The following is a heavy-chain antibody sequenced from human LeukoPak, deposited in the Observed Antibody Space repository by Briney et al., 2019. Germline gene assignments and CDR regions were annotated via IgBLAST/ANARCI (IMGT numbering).Heavy chain of an antibody. J-gene: IGHJ4*02. V-gene: IGHV3-21*01. CDR3: ARDGGDYVPLGY. D-gene: IGHD2-21*02. CDR1: GFTFSSYS. CDR2: ISSSSSYI. Sequence: GGSLRLSCAASGFTFSSYSMNWVRQAPGKGLEWVSSISSSSSYIYYADSVKGRFTISRDNAKNSLYLQINSLRAEDTTVYYCARDGGDYVPLGYWGQGTLVTVSS.